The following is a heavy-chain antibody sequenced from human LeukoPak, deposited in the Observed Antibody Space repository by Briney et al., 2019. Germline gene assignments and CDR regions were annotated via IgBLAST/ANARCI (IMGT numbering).Heavy chain of an antibody. Sequence: ASVKVSCKASGYTFTSYYMHWVRQAPGQGLEWMGINNPSGGSTSYAQKFQGRVTMTRDTSTSTVYMELSSLRSEDTAVYYCARGGRITMIVVVPTSFDYWGQGTLVTVSS. CDR2: NNPSGGST. D-gene: IGHD3-22*01. J-gene: IGHJ4*02. CDR3: ARGGRITMIVVVPTSFDY. V-gene: IGHV1-46*01. CDR1: GYTFTSYY.